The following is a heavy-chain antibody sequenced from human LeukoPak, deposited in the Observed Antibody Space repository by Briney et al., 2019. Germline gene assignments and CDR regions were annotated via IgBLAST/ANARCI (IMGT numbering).Heavy chain of an antibody. CDR3: AGHSNGVPY. Sequence: SETLSLTCTVSGDSISSYYWSWIRQPPGKGLEWIGYICYSGSTNYNPSLKSRVTISVDTSKNQFSLKLSSVTAADTAVYYCAGHSNGVPYWGQGTLVTVSS. J-gene: IGHJ4*02. CDR2: ICYSGST. D-gene: IGHD4-11*01. V-gene: IGHV4-59*01. CDR1: GDSISSYY.